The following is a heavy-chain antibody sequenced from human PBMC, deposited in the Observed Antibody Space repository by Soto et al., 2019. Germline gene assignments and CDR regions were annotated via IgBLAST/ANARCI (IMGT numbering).Heavy chain of an antibody. CDR2: IWYDGSQK. CDR3: VKDHCGGDCYSEPYFDF. J-gene: IGHJ4*02. V-gene: IGHV3-33*06. Sequence: PGGSLRLSCAASGFTFSTYGMHWVRQAPGKGLEWMTVIWYDGSQKYYGDSVNGRFTISRDNSKNTVYLQMNSLRVEDTAVYNCVKDHCGGDCYSEPYFDFWGRGSQVTVSS. D-gene: IGHD2-21*02. CDR1: GFTFSTYG.